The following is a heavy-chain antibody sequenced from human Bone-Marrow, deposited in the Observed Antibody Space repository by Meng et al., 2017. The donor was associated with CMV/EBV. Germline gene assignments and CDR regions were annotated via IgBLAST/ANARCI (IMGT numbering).Heavy chain of an antibody. Sequence: ISSSSYYWGWIRQPPGKGLEWIGSIYYSGSTYYNPSLKSRVTISVDTSKNQFSLKLSSVTAADTAVYYCARDNGDYVWGSYRYGFDYWGQGTLVTVSS. J-gene: IGHJ4*02. CDR3: ARDNGDYVWGSYRYGFDY. V-gene: IGHV4-39*07. CDR2: IYYSGST. D-gene: IGHD3-16*02. CDR1: ISSSSYY.